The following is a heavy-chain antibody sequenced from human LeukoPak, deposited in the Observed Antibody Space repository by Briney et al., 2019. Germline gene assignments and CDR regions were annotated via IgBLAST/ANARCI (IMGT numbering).Heavy chain of an antibody. V-gene: IGHV4-61*02. D-gene: IGHD1-14*01. Sequence: PSQTLSLTCTVSGGSISSGSYYWSWIRQPAGKGLEWVGRIYTSGSTNYNPSLKSRVTISVDTSKNQFSLKLSSVTAADTPVYYCARDGTRRYMDVWGKGTTVTVSS. CDR3: ARDGTRRYMDV. CDR1: GGSISSGSYY. CDR2: IYTSGST. J-gene: IGHJ6*03.